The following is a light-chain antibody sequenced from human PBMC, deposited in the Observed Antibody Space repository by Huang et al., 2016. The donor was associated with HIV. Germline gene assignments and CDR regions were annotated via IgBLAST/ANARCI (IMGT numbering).Light chain of an antibody. J-gene: IGKJ2*01. CDR1: QTALDSSNNKNY. CDR3: HQYYDTPYS. V-gene: IGKV4-1*01. CDR2: WAS. Sequence: DIVMTQSPDSLAVSLGERVTINCKSSQTALDSSNNKNYLAWYQQKPGQPPKLSIYWASSRESGVPDRFSGSGSGTDFTLTISSLQAEDVAVYYCHQYYDTPYSFGQGTKLEIK.